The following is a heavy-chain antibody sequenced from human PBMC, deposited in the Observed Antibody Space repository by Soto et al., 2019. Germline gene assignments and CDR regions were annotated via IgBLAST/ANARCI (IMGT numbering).Heavy chain of an antibody. CDR3: ARDWDIGYPNWFDP. CDR1: GGTFSSYA. D-gene: IGHD5-12*01. V-gene: IGHV1-69*13. CDR2: IIPIFGTA. J-gene: IGHJ5*02. Sequence: GASVKVSCKASGGTFSSYAISWVRQAPGQGLEWMGGIIPIFGTANYAQKFQGRVTITADESTSTAYMELSSLRSEDTAVYYCARDWDIGYPNWFDPWGQGTLVTVSS.